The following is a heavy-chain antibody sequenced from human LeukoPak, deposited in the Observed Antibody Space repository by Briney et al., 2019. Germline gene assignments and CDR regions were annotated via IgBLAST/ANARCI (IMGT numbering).Heavy chain of an antibody. V-gene: IGHV1-18*04. CDR3: ARLVRGYMDV. CDR1: GYTFTGYY. Sequence: ASVKVSCKASGYTFTGYYMHWVRQAPGQGLEWMGWISAYNGNTNYAQKLQGRVTMTTDTSTSTAYMELRGLRSDDTAVYYCARLVRGYMDVWGKGTTVTISS. CDR2: ISAYNGNT. D-gene: IGHD2-2*01. J-gene: IGHJ6*03.